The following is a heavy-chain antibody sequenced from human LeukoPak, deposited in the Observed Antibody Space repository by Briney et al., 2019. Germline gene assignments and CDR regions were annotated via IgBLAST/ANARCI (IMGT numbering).Heavy chain of an antibody. CDR2: IWYDGSNK. CDR3: ARGVKRSYYGSGSYYNPYYYGKDV. Sequence: GGSLRLSCAVSGFTFSSYGMHWVRQAPGKGLEWVAVIWYDGSNKYYADSVKGRFTISRDNSKNTLYLQMNSLRAEDTAVYYCARGVKRSYYGSGSYYNPYYYGKDVWGQGTTVTVSS. D-gene: IGHD3-10*01. J-gene: IGHJ6*02. V-gene: IGHV3-33*01. CDR1: GFTFSSYG.